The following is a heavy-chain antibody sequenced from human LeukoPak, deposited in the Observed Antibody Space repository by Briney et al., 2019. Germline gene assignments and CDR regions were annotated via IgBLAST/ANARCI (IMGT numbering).Heavy chain of an antibody. CDR1: GFTFSSYS. Sequence: GGSLRLSCAASGFTFSSYSMNWVRQAPGKGLEWVSSISSSSSYIYYADSVKGRFTISRDNAKNSLYLQMNSRRAEDTAVYYCARDKGGDFDYWGQGTLVTVSS. D-gene: IGHD3-16*01. J-gene: IGHJ4*02. CDR2: ISSSSSYI. V-gene: IGHV3-21*01. CDR3: ARDKGGDFDY.